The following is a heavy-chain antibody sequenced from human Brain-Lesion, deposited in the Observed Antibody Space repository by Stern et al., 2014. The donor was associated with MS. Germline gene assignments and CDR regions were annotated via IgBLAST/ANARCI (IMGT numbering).Heavy chain of an antibody. CDR3: ARASGLFEY. CDR2: VYYSGST. J-gene: IGHJ4*02. CDR1: GGSISRSTYY. V-gene: IGHV4-39*01. D-gene: IGHD3-16*01. Sequence: VQLVESGPGLVKPSETLSLTCTVSGGSISRSTYYWGWLRLSPGKGLEWIGSVYYSGSTFYNPSLKSRVTISVHMSTNQFSLPLASVTAADTGLYYCARASGLFEYWGQGVLVTVSS.